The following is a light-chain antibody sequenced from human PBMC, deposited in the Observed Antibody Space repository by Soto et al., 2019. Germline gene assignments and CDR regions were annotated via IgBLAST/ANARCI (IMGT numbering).Light chain of an antibody. CDR2: RTT. CDR3: LLHFGTFWV. J-gene: IGLJ3*02. V-gene: IGLV7-43*01. CDR1: TGAVSSGYL. Sequence: QAVVTQEPSVTVSPGETVTLTCAPSTGAVSSGYLSNWFQQKPGQAPRTLINRTTNRRSWTPARFSGSLLGGKPALTLSGVQPEDEAEYYCLLHFGTFWVFGGGTKLTVL.